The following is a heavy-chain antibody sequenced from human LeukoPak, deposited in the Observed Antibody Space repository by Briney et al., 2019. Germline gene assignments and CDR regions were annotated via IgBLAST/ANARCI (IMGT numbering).Heavy chain of an antibody. V-gene: IGHV1-69*13. CDR3: ARDRFAGPTYYDSSGYLCYYDGMDV. CDR1: GGTFTSYA. J-gene: IGHJ6*02. CDR2: IIPILGTA. D-gene: IGHD3-22*01. Sequence: SVKVSSKASGGTFTSYAISWVRQAPGQGLEWMGGIIPILGTANYAQTFQGRVTITADESTSTAYMALSSLRSEDPAVYCCARDRFAGPTYYDSSGYLCYYDGMDVWGQGTTVTVSS.